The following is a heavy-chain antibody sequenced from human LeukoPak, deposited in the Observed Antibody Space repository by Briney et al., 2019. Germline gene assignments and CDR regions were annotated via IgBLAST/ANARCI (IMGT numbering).Heavy chain of an antibody. Sequence: GGSLRLSCVASGFSFSSHSMNWVRQAPGKGLEWVSYISSSSSTIYYADSVRGRFTISRDNARNSLYLQMNSLRAEDTAVYYCARVLSTITAGRATSDYWGQGTLVTVSS. J-gene: IGHJ4*02. V-gene: IGHV3-48*01. CDR1: GFSFSSHS. CDR2: ISSSSSTI. CDR3: ARVLSTITAGRATSDY. D-gene: IGHD4-11*01.